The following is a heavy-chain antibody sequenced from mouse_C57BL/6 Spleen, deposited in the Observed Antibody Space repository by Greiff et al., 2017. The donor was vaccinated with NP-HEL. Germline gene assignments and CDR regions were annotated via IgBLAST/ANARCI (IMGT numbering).Heavy chain of an antibody. CDR1: GFTFSDYG. Sequence: EVKLMESGGGLVQPGGSLKLSCAASGFTFSDYGMAWVRQAPRKGPEWVAFISNLAYSIYYADTVTGRFTISRENAKNTLYLEMSSLRSEDTAMYYCARHGDYYAMDYRGQGTSVTVSS. CDR3: ARHGDYYAMDY. V-gene: IGHV5-15*01. CDR2: ISNLAYSI. J-gene: IGHJ4*01.